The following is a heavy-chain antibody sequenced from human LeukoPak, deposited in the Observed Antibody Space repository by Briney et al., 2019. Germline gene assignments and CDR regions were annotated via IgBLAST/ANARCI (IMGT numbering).Heavy chain of an antibody. Sequence: SVKVSCKASGGTFSSYAISWVRQAPAQGLEWMGVFIPIFGTANYAQKFQGRVTITADESTSTAYMELSSLRSEDTAVYYCARATVTTYNWFDPWGQGTLVTVSS. CDR2: FIPIFGTA. J-gene: IGHJ5*02. CDR1: GGTFSSYA. V-gene: IGHV1-69*01. CDR3: ARATVTTYNWFDP. D-gene: IGHD4-17*01.